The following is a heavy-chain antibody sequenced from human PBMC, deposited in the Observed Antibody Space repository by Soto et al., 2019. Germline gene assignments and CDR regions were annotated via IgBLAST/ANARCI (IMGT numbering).Heavy chain of an antibody. CDR1: GYTFTGYY. CDR3: ARGGGPGNSYFFDY. CDR2: INPNSGGT. Sequence: ASVKVSCKASGYTFTGYYMQWVRQAPGQGLEWMGWINPNSGGTNYAQKFQGWVTMTRDTSISKAYMELSRLRSDDTAVNYCARGGGPGNSYFFDYWGQGTLVTVSS. D-gene: IGHD4-4*01. J-gene: IGHJ4*02. V-gene: IGHV1-2*04.